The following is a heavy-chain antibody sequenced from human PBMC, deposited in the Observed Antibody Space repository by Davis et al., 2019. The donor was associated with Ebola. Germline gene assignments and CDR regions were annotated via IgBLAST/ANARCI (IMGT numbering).Heavy chain of an antibody. Sequence: GESLKISCEVSGFTFSDHGVNWVRQAPGKGLEWVAGITYDENDKFYTDSVRGRFTISRDDSTNTVYLQMNNLRVEDTAIYYCTTYRVSGYWGQGTLVTVSS. D-gene: IGHD2-21*01. V-gene: IGHV3-30*03. CDR2: ITYDENDK. CDR3: TTYRVSGY. CDR1: GFTFSDHG. J-gene: IGHJ4*02.